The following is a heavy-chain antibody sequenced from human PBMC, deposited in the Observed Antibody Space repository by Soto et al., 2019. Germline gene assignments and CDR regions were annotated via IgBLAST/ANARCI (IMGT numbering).Heavy chain of an antibody. Sequence: VGSLRLSCAASGFRFDDYNIHWVRQAPGKGLEWVSLITWNGGNTYYADSVKGRFTISRDGTTESVSLQMTSLKREDTGLYYCARETLSFGSALDVWGQGTMVTVSS. CDR3: ARETLSFGSALDV. CDR1: GFRFDDYN. J-gene: IGHJ6*02. V-gene: IGHV3-43*01. D-gene: IGHD3-3*01. CDR2: ITWNGGNT.